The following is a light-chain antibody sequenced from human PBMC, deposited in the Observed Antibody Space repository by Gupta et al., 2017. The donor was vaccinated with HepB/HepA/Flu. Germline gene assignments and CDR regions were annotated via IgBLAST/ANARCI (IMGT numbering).Light chain of an antibody. CDR1: QSVSNY. V-gene: IGKV3-11*01. CDR3: QQRRNWPPLT. J-gene: IGKJ4*01. CDR2: EAS. Sequence: VFTPSPATLSLSPGERATLSCRASQSVSNYLAWYQQKPGQAPRLLIYEASNRATGIPARFSGSGSGTDFTLTISSLEPEDFAVYYCQQRRNWPPLTFGGGTKVEIK.